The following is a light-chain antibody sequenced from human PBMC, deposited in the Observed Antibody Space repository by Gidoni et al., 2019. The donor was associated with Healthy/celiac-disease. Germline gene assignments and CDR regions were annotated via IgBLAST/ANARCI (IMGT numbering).Light chain of an antibody. Sequence: YELTQPPSVSGSPGQTARITCSGDALLKQYAYWYQQNPGPAPVLVIYKDSERPSGIPERFSGSSSGTTVTLTISGVQSEYEADYYGQSADSSGTWVFGGGTKLTVL. J-gene: IGLJ3*02. V-gene: IGLV3-25*02. CDR2: KDS. CDR3: QSADSSGTWV. CDR1: ALLKQY.